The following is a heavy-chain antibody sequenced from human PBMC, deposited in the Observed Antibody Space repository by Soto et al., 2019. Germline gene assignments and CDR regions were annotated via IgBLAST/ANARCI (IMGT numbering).Heavy chain of an antibody. CDR3: ETRGWNSSSWYRFDP. J-gene: IGHJ5*02. Sequence: SGNVSCYVSEYTVTKLSMHLVRQAPGKGLEWMGGFDPEDGETIYAQKFQGRVTMTEDTSTDTAYIELSSLRSEDTAVYYCETRGWNSSSWYRFDPWGQGTLVTGSS. D-gene: IGHD6-13*01. CDR2: FDPEDGET. V-gene: IGHV1-24*01. CDR1: EYTVTKLS.